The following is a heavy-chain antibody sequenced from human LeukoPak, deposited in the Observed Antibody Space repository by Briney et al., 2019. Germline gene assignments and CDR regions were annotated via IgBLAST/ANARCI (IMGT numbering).Heavy chain of an antibody. Sequence: KASETLSLTCTVSGGSISSGGYYWSWIRQHPGKGLEWIGYIYYSGSTYYNPSLKSRVTISVDTSKNQFSLKLSSVTAADTAVYYCARVRVDYGGNIGLDYWGQGTLVTVSS. J-gene: IGHJ4*02. V-gene: IGHV4-31*03. CDR3: ARVRVDYGGNIGLDY. D-gene: IGHD4-23*01. CDR1: GGSISSGGYY. CDR2: IYYSGST.